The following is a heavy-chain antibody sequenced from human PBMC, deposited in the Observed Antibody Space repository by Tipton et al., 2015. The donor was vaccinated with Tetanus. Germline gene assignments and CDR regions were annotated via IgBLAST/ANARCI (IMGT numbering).Heavy chain of an antibody. CDR2: IYHSGST. Sequence: TLSLTCAVSGGSISSSNWWSWVRQPPGKGLEWIGEIYHSGSTNYNPSLKSRVTISVDKSKNQFSLKLSSVTAADTAVYYCARWGVVGNGNWYFDLWGRGTLVTVSS. CDR3: ARWGVVGNGNWYFDL. V-gene: IGHV4-4*02. CDR1: GGSISSSNW. D-gene: IGHD2-21*01. J-gene: IGHJ2*01.